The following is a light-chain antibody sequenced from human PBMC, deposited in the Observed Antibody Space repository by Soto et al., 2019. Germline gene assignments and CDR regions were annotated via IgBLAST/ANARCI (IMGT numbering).Light chain of an antibody. CDR3: QQYGSSGLT. CDR2: GAS. Sequence: IVLTQSPGTLSLYPGERATLSCRASQSVSSSYLAWYQQKPGQAPMLLIYGASSRATGIPDRFSGSGSGTDFTLTISRLEPEDFAVYYCQQYGSSGLTFGQGTKVEIK. V-gene: IGKV3-20*01. CDR1: QSVSSSY. J-gene: IGKJ1*01.